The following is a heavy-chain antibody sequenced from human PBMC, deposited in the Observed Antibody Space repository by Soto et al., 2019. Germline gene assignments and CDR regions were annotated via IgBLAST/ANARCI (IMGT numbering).Heavy chain of an antibody. CDR1: GFTFSSYG. CDR2: IWYDGSNK. CDR3: ARDPGLNYYESSGYGGFDY. D-gene: IGHD3-22*01. J-gene: IGHJ4*02. V-gene: IGHV3-33*01. Sequence: GGSLRLSCAASGFTFSSYGMHWVRQAPGKGLEWVAVIWYDGSNKYYADSVKGRFTISRDNSKNTLYLQMNSLRAEDTAVYYGARDPGLNYYESSGYGGFDYWGQGT.